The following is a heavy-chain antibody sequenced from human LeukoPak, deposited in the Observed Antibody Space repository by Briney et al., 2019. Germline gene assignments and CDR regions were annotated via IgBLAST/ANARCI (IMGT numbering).Heavy chain of an antibody. CDR2: IGGSGGDT. V-gene: IGHV3-23*01. CDR1: GFTFSSSV. Sequence: QSGGSLRLSCAASGFTFSSSVMSWVRQAPGKGLEWVSSIGGSGGDTYYADSVKGRFTISRDNSKNTLHLQMNSLRAEDTAVYYCAGLKGMDVWGQGTTVTVSS. CDR3: AGLKGMDV. J-gene: IGHJ6*02.